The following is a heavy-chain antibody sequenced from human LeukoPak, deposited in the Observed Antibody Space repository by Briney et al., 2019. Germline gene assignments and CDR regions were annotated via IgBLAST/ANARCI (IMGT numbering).Heavy chain of an antibody. CDR3: AKDPRGITIFGVVHHDY. D-gene: IGHD3-3*01. CDR1: GFTFSSYA. V-gene: IGHV3-23*01. CDR2: ISGSGGST. Sequence: GGSLRLSCAASGFTFSSYAMSWVRQAPGKGLEWVSAISGSGGSTYYADSVKGRFTISRDNSKNTLYLQMNSLRADDTAVYYCAKDPRGITIFGVVHHDYWGQGTLVTVSS. J-gene: IGHJ4*02.